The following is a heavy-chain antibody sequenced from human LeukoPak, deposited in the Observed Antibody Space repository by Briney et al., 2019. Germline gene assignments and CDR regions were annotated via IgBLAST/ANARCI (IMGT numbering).Heavy chain of an antibody. J-gene: IGHJ3*02. CDR3: TRSTNLEAFDI. CDR2: IYHSGST. D-gene: IGHD2-8*01. V-gene: IGHV4-4*02. CDR1: GGSISSSNW. Sequence: PSETLSLTCAVSGGSISSSNWWSWVRQPPGKGLEWIGEIYHSGSTNYNPSLKSRVTISVDTSKNQWSLKLSSVTSADTAVYYCTRSTNLEAFDIWGQGTMVTVSS.